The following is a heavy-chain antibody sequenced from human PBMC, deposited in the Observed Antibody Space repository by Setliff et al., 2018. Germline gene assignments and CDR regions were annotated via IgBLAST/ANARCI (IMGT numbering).Heavy chain of an antibody. J-gene: IGHJ5*02. D-gene: IGHD1-26*01. CDR1: GGFIRDYY. CDR2: IYYRGTT. CDR3: AAVGIDAGGGWFDP. Sequence: SETLSLTCTVSGGFIRDYYWNWIRQSPGKGLEWIGYIYYRGTTNYNSSLKSRVTISIDMSKNQFSLKLSSATAADTAVYFGAAVGIDAGGGWFDPWGHGIPVTVSS. V-gene: IGHV4-59*01.